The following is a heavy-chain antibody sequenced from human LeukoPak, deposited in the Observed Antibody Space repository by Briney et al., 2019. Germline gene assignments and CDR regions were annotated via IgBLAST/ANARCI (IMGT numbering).Heavy chain of an antibody. Sequence: GGSLRLSCAASGLTLSSNCMSWVRQAPGKGLEWVSFIYSGGNTYYADSVTGRFTISRDKSKNTGHLPMNSLRAEDTAMYYCASRAGDCSHPYDYWGQGTLVTVSS. CDR3: ASRAGDCSHPYDY. CDR1: GLTLSSNC. CDR2: IYSGGNT. V-gene: IGHV3-53*01. D-gene: IGHD2-21*01. J-gene: IGHJ4*02.